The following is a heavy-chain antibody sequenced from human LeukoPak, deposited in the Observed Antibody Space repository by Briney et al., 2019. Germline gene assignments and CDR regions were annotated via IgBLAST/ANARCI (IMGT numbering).Heavy chain of an antibody. Sequence: GGSLKLSCTVSGFTVSSNSMSWVRQAPGKGLEWVSFIYSDNTHYSDSVKGRFTISRDNSKNTLYLQMNSLRAEDTAVYYCARRAGAYSHPYDYWGQGTLVTVSS. D-gene: IGHD4/OR15-4a*01. V-gene: IGHV3-53*01. J-gene: IGHJ4*02. CDR3: ARRAGAYSHPYDY. CDR2: IYSDNT. CDR1: GFTVSSNS.